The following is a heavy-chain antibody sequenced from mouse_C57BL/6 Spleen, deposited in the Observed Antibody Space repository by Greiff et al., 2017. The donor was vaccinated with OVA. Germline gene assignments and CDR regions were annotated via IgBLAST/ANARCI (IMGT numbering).Heavy chain of an antibody. CDR2: IHPNSGST. Sequence: QVQLQQPGAELVKPGASVKLSCKASGYTFTSYWMHWVKQRPGQGLEWIGMIHPNSGSTNYNEKFKSKATLTVDKSSSTAYMQLSSLTSEDSAVYYCASLTGDYDEGWYFDVWGTGTTVTVSS. D-gene: IGHD2-4*01. CDR1: GYTFTSYW. V-gene: IGHV1-64*01. J-gene: IGHJ1*03. CDR3: ASLTGDYDEGWYFDV.